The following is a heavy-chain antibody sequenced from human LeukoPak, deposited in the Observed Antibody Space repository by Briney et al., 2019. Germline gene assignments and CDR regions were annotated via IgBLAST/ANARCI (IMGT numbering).Heavy chain of an antibody. J-gene: IGHJ3*02. Sequence: PGGSLRLSCAASGFTFSSYGMHWVRQAPGKGLEWVAVISYDGSNKYYADSVKGRFTISRDNSKNTLYLQMNSLRAEDTAVYYCAKERDYGDYETMDAFDIWGQGTMVTVSS. D-gene: IGHD4-17*01. CDR3: AKERDYGDYETMDAFDI. CDR2: ISYDGSNK. V-gene: IGHV3-30*18. CDR1: GFTFSSYG.